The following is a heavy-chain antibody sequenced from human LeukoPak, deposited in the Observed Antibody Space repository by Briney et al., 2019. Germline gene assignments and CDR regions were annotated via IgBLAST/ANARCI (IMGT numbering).Heavy chain of an antibody. CDR2: ISWNSGSI. V-gene: IGHV3-9*01. D-gene: IGHD3-22*01. Sequence: PGGSLRLSCAASGFTFDDYAMHWVRPAPGKGLEWVSGISWNSGSIGYANTVKGRFTISRDNAKNSLYLQMNSLRAEDTALYYCAKRSSGYYHDAFDIWGQGTMVTVSS. CDR3: AKRSSGYYHDAFDI. J-gene: IGHJ3*02. CDR1: GFTFDDYA.